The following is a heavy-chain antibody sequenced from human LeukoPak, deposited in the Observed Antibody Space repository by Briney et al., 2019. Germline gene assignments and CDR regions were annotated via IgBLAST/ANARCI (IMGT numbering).Heavy chain of an antibody. V-gene: IGHV3-21*01. Sequence: GGPLRLSCAASGFTFSSYSMNWVRQAPGEGLEWVSSISSSSSYIYYADSVKGRFTISRDNAKNSLYLQMNSLRAEDTAVYYCASRDNGGVYWGQGTLVTVSS. CDR1: GFTFSSYS. CDR3: ASRDNGGVY. J-gene: IGHJ4*02. CDR2: ISSSSSYI. D-gene: IGHD1-14*01.